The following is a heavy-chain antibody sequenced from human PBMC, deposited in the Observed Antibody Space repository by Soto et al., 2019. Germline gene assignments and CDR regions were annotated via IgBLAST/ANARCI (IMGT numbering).Heavy chain of an antibody. CDR2: IIPICGTA. D-gene: IGHD5-12*01. V-gene: IGHV1-69*12. Sequence: QVQLVQSGAAVKKPGSSVKVSCKASGGTFSSYAISWVRQAPGQGLEWMGGIIPICGTANYAQKFQGRVTITADESTSTGYMELSSLRSEDTAVYYCASSVAKYYYYGMAVWGQGTTVTVYS. CDR1: GGTFSSYA. J-gene: IGHJ6*02. CDR3: ASSVAKYYYYGMAV.